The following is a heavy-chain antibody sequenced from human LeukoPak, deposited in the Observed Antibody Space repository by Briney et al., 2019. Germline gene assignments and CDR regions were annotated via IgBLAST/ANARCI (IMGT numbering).Heavy chain of an antibody. CDR1: GGSISSGSYY. CDR2: IYYTGST. V-gene: IGHV4-39*01. CDR3: ARQHWQVVVPVNWFDP. J-gene: IGHJ5*02. Sequence: PSETLSLTCTVSGGSISSGSYYWAWIRQPPGRGLEWIGSIYYTGSTYYNPSLKSRVTISVDTSENQFSLNLNSVTAADTAVYYCARQHWQVVVPVNWFDPWGQGTLVTVSS. D-gene: IGHD2-2*01.